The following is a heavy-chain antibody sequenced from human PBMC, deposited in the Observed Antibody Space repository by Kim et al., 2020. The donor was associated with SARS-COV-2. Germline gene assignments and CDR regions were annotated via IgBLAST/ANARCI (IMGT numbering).Heavy chain of an antibody. CDR3: ARSEGRASWHQFVY. V-gene: IGHV4-59*01. J-gene: IGHJ4*02. Sequence: SETLSLTCTVSSDSFSAYYWSWIRHLPGKGLEWIGYIFYGGDTNYNPSLKSRVTISWDTSRNQFSLVLTSLTDADTADHYCARSEGRASWHQFVYWGQG. CDR1: SDSFSAYY. CDR2: IFYGGDT.